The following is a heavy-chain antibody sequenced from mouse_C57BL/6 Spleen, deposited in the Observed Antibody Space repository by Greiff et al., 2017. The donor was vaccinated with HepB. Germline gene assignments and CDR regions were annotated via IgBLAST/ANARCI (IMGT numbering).Heavy chain of an antibody. D-gene: IGHD2-1*01. J-gene: IGHJ2*01. V-gene: IGHV14-4*01. Sequence: EVQLQQSGAELVRPGASVKLSCTASGFNIKDDYMHWVKQRPEQGLEWIGWIDPENGDTEYASKFQGKATITADTSSNTAYLQLSSLTSEDTAVYYCTTSDGNPFDYWGQGTTLTVSS. CDR2: IDPENGDT. CDR3: TTSDGNPFDY. CDR1: GFNIKDDY.